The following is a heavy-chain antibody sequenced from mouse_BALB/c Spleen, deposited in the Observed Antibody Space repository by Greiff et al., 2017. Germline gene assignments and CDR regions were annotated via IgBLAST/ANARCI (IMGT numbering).Heavy chain of an antibody. CDR2: ISDGGSYT. J-gene: IGHJ3*01. CDR3: ARGGRYDGFAY. Sequence: DVHLVESGGGLVKPGGSLKLSCAASGFTFSDYYMYWVRQTPEKRLEWVATISDGGSYTYYPDSVKGRFTISRDNAKNNLYLQMSSLKSEDTAMYYCARGGRYDGFAYWGQGTLVTVSA. V-gene: IGHV5-4*02. CDR1: GFTFSDYY. D-gene: IGHD2-14*01.